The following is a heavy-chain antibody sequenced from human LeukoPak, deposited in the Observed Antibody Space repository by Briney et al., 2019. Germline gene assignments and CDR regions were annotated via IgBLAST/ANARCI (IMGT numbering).Heavy chain of an antibody. CDR3: ASATTVTHFDY. V-gene: IGHV5-51*01. J-gene: IGHJ4*02. CDR1: GYTFTNYW. CDR2: IYPGDSDT. D-gene: IGHD4-17*01. Sequence: GESLKISCKGSGYTFTNYWIGWVRQMPGKGLEWMAIIYPGDSDTRYSPSFQGQVTISADKSISTAYLQWSTLKASDTAIYYCASATTVTHFDYWGQGTLVTVSS.